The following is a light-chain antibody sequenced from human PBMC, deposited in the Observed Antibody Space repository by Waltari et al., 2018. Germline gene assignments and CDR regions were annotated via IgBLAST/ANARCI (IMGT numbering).Light chain of an antibody. Sequence: DIQMTQSPSTLSASVGDRVTISCRASQSVGTWLAWYQQKPGKAPKLLIYMASSLDSGVPSRFSGSGSGTDFTLTTSSLQPDDFATYSCQQYSSFSTFGQGTKV. CDR1: QSVGTW. J-gene: IGKJ2*01. CDR2: MAS. V-gene: IGKV1-5*03. CDR3: QQYSSFST.